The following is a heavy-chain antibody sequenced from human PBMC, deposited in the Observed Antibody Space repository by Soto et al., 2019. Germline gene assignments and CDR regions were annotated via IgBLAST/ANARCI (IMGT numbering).Heavy chain of an antibody. CDR2: SSATGAGT. D-gene: IGHD1-7*01. Sequence: GGSLRLSCAASGFTFSSYGMTWVRQAPGKGLEWVSFSSATGAGTYYADSVKGRFTISRDNSKNTLYLQMTSLRADDTAVYYCARDRRAGGNYGFYSDFWGQGALVTVS. CDR3: ARDRRAGGNYGFYSDF. CDR1: GFTFSSYG. J-gene: IGHJ4*02. V-gene: IGHV3-23*01.